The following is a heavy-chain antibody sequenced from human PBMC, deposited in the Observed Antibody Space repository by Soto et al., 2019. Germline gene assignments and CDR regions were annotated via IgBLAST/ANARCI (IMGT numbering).Heavy chain of an antibody. CDR2: IYYSGST. CDR1: GGSISSGGYY. D-gene: IGHD6-13*01. J-gene: IGHJ5*02. Sequence: SETLSLTCTVSGGSISSGGYYWSWIRQHPGKGLEWIGYIYYSGSTYYNPSLKSRVTISVDTSKNQFSLKLSSVTAADTAVYYCAREIAAEYGENWFAPWGQGTLVTVSS. CDR3: AREIAAEYGENWFAP. V-gene: IGHV4-31*03.